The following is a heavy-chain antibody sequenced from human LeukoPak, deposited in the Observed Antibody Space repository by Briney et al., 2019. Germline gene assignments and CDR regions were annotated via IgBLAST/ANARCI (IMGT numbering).Heavy chain of an antibody. Sequence: GALRLSCAASGFTFSSYSINWVRQAPGKGLEWVSSISSSSSYIYYADSVKGRFTISRDNAKNSLYLQMNGLRAEDTAVYYCARDSPLVATIQPIFDYWGQGTLVTVSS. CDR3: ARDSPLVATIQPIFDY. J-gene: IGHJ4*02. V-gene: IGHV3-21*01. CDR2: ISSSSSYI. CDR1: GFTFSSYS. D-gene: IGHD5-12*01.